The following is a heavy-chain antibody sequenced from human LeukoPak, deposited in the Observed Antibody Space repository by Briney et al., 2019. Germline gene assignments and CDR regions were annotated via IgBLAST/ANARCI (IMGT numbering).Heavy chain of an antibody. CDR2: VYYSGST. D-gene: IGHD3-10*01. Sequence: SETLSLTCTVSAGSISSVGYYWSWIRQHPGNGLERIGEVYYSGSTYYNPSLKSRDTILVDTSKNQFSLKLSSVTAADTAVYYCARDREVRGVILGYFDYWGQGTLVNVS. CDR3: ARDREVRGVILGYFDY. J-gene: IGHJ4*02. V-gene: IGHV4-31*03. CDR1: AGSISSVGYY.